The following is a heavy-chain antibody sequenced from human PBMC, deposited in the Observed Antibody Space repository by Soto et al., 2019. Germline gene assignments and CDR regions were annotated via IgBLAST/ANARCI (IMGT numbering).Heavy chain of an antibody. V-gene: IGHV4-59*08. CDR2: IYYSGST. Sequence: QVQLQESGPGLVKPSETLSLTCTVSGGSISSFYWSWIRQPPGKGLEWIGYIYYSGSTNYNPSLKSRVTISVDTSKNQFPLKLSSVTAADTAVYYCASRYGVYFDYWGQGTLVTVSS. CDR1: GGSISSFY. CDR3: ASRYGVYFDY. J-gene: IGHJ4*02. D-gene: IGHD4-17*01.